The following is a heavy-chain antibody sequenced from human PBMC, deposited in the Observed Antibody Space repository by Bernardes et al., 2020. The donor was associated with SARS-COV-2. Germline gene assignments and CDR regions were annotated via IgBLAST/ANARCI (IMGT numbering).Heavy chain of an antibody. V-gene: IGHV4-59*11. CDR3: ARGYDSSGYYFYYLDY. Sequence: SESLSLTCTVSGVSISSHYWSWIRQPPGKGLEWIGYIYYSGSTNYNPSLKSRVTISVDTSKNQFSLKLSSVTAADTAVYYCARGYDSSGYYFYYLDYWGQGTLVTVSS. CDR1: GVSISSHY. J-gene: IGHJ4*02. CDR2: IYYSGST. D-gene: IGHD3-22*01.